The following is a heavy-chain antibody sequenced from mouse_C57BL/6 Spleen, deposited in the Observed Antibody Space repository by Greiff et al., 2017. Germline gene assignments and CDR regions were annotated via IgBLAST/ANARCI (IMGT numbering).Heavy chain of an antibody. Sequence: EVMLVESGGGLVKPGGSLKLSCAASGFTFSSYAMSWVRQTPEKRLEWVATISDGGSYTYYPDNVKGRFTISRDNAKNNLYLQMSHLKSEDTAMYDCARGDYDYGGGPLDYWGQGTTLTVSS. J-gene: IGHJ2*01. CDR3: ARGDYDYGGGPLDY. CDR2: ISDGGSYT. CDR1: GFTFSSYA. D-gene: IGHD2-4*01. V-gene: IGHV5-4*03.